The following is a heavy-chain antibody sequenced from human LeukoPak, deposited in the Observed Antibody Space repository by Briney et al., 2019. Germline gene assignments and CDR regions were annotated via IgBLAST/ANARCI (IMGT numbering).Heavy chain of an antibody. CDR3: TRAVSNWEGNPFDY. CDR1: GDSVSRNNAA. Sequence: SQTLSLTCAISGDSVSRNNAAWNWIRQSPSRGLEWLGRTYYRSKWYYDYAPSVKGRITINPDTSRNQFSLQLNSVTPEDTAVYYCTRAVSNWEGNPFDYWGQGTLVTVSS. J-gene: IGHJ4*02. CDR2: TYYRSKWYY. D-gene: IGHD1-26*01. V-gene: IGHV6-1*01.